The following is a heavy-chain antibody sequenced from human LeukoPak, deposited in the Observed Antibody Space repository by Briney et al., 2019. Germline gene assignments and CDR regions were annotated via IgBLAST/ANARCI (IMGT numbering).Heavy chain of an antibody. J-gene: IGHJ4*02. Sequence: PGGSLRLSCAASGFTFSNSWMHWVRQAPGKGLVWVSRISSDGSNTNYADSVKGRFTISRDNAKNTLSLQMNSLRAVDTAVYYCARDDGDYSFDYWGQGTLVTVSS. CDR1: GFTFSNSW. V-gene: IGHV3-74*01. CDR2: ISSDGSNT. CDR3: ARDDGDYSFDY. D-gene: IGHD4-17*01.